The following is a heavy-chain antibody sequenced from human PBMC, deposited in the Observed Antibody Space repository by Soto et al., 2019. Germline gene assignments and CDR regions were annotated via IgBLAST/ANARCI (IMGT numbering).Heavy chain of an antibody. D-gene: IGHD4-17*01. CDR1: GGTFSRNA. V-gene: IGHV1-69*12. CDR2: IIPLFGTT. Sequence: QVQLVQSGAEVKKPGSSVKVSCKASGGTFSRNAINWVRQAPGQGLEWMGGIIPLFGTTNYAQNFQGRVTITADESTNTAYMELSSLRSEDTAVYYCARAGAVTVTTSYLDYWGQGTLVSVSS. J-gene: IGHJ4*02. CDR3: ARAGAVTVTTSYLDY.